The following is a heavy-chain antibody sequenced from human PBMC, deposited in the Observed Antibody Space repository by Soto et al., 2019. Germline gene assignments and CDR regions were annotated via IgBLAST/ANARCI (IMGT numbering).Heavy chain of an antibody. Sequence: QVQLQESGPGLVKPSETLSLTCTVSGGSISSYYWSWIRQPPGKGLEWIGYIYYSGSTNYNPSLKSRVTISVDTSKNQFSLKLSSVTAADTAVYYCARVNPYYDSSGYNADYYYGMDVWGQGTTVTVSS. CDR1: GGSISSYY. CDR3: ARVNPYYDSSGYNADYYYGMDV. J-gene: IGHJ6*02. CDR2: IYYSGST. V-gene: IGHV4-59*01. D-gene: IGHD3-22*01.